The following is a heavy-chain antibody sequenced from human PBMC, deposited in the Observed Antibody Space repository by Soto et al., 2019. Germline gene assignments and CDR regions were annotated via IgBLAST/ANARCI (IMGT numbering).Heavy chain of an antibody. CDR3: ARTYYYDRSGLSLFDY. V-gene: IGHV6-1*01. Sequence: SQTLSLTCAISGASVSSNSAAWNWIRQPPSKGLEWLGRTSYRSKWYNDYAVTVKSRRTINPDTSKNQFSLQLNSVTPEDTAVYYCARTYYYDRSGLSLFDYWGQGTLVTVSS. CDR1: GASVSSNSAA. CDR2: TSYRSKWYN. D-gene: IGHD3-22*01. J-gene: IGHJ4*02.